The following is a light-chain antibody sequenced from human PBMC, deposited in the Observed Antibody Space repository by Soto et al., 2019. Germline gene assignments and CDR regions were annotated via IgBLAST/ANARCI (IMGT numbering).Light chain of an antibody. CDR1: QRINIY. J-gene: IGKJ5*01. CDR2: SAS. Sequence: DIQMTQSPSSLSTSVGARVTITCRASQRINIYLNWYRQKPGKAPELLIYSASNLQSGVPSRFSGSGSGTDFTLTISSLQPEDFATYYCQQSFSTPTFGQGTRLEI. V-gene: IGKV1-39*01. CDR3: QQSFSTPT.